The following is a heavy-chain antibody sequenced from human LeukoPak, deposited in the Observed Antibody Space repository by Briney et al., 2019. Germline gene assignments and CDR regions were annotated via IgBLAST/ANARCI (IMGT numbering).Heavy chain of an antibody. CDR2: ISGSGGST. D-gene: IGHD3-10*01. V-gene: IGHV3-23*01. J-gene: IGHJ4*02. Sequence: GSLRLSCAASGFTFSSYGMSWVRQAPGKGLEWVSAISGSGGSTYYADSVKGRFTISRDNSKNTLYLQMNSLRAEDTAVYYCAKDLDTMVRGATDYWGQGTLVTVSS. CDR3: AKDLDTMVRGATDY. CDR1: GFTFSSYG.